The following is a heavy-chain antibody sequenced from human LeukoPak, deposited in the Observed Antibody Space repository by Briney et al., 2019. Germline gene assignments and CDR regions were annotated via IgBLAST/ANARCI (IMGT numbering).Heavy chain of an antibody. D-gene: IGHD2-2*01. J-gene: IGHJ4*02. CDR1: GLTFNDFW. CDR3: SGRDSSRSPRAY. CDR2: IKPDGNEK. Sequence: GGSLRLSCAASGLTFNDFWMNWVRLAPGRGLEWLANIKPDGNEKYYVDSVKGRFTISRDNAKNEVYLEMNSLRAEDTGVYYCSGRDSSRSPRAYWGQGTLVSVSS. V-gene: IGHV3-7*01.